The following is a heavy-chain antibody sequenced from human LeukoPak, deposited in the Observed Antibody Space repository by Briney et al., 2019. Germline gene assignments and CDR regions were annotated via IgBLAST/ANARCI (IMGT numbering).Heavy chain of an antibody. CDR3: AKSKQQLVHYFDY. Sequence: PGGSLRLSCAASGFTFSTYSMSWVRQAPGKGLEWVSGISGSGGSTYYADSVKGRFTISRDNSKNTLYLQLNSLRAEDTAEYYCAKSKQQLVHYFDYWGQGTLVTVSS. D-gene: IGHD6-13*01. J-gene: IGHJ4*02. V-gene: IGHV3-23*01. CDR2: ISGSGGST. CDR1: GFTFSTYS.